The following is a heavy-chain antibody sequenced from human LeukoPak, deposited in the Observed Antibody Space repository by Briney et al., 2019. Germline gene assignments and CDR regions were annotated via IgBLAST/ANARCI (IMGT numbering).Heavy chain of an antibody. CDR3: AKTTVGNSSGRNPGWPVDY. D-gene: IGHD6-19*01. CDR1: GFTFNSYA. J-gene: IGHJ4*02. CDR2: IIGSGGII. V-gene: IGHV3-23*01. Sequence: GGSLRVSCAASGFTFNSYAMTWVRQAPGKGLEWVAHIIGSGGIIYYANTAKHRFTSFRDNSKKTLYLQMSSRRSEARAVYYCAKTTVGNSSGRNPGWPVDYWGQGTLVTVSS.